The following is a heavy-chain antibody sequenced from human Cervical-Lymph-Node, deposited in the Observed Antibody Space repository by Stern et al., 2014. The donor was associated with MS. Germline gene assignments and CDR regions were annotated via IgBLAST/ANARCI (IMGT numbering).Heavy chain of an antibody. D-gene: IGHD1-7*01. V-gene: IGHV5-51*01. CDR3: AREAMALPYYFDY. CDR1: GYSFNSYW. Sequence: EVQLVESGAEVRKPGESLRISCKTSGYSFNSYWIGWVRPMPGKGLEWVGIIYPGDSDPRYSPSFQGQVTISLDKSISTAYLQWSSLKASDTAMYYCAREAMALPYYFDYWGQGTLVTVSS. CDR2: IYPGDSDP. J-gene: IGHJ4*02.